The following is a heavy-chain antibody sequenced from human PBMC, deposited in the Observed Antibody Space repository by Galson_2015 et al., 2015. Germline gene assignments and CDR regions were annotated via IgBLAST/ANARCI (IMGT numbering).Heavy chain of an antibody. V-gene: IGHV1-18*04. D-gene: IGHD6-19*01. CDR2: TSAYNGNT. Sequence: SVKVSCKASGYTFTSYGISWVRQAPGQGLEWMGWTSAYNGNTNYAQKLQGRVTMTTDTSTSTAYMELRSLRSDDTAVYYCARDRIAVASEDDAFDIWGQGTMVTVSS. J-gene: IGHJ3*02. CDR3: ARDRIAVASEDDAFDI. CDR1: GYTFTSYG.